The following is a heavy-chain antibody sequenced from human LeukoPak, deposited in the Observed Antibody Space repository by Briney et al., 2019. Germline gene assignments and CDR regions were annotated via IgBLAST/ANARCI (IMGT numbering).Heavy chain of an antibody. Sequence: ASVKVSCKASGGTFSSYAISWVRQAPGQGLEWMGIINPSGGSTSYAQKFQGRVTMTRDTSTSTVYMELSSLRSEDTAVYYCARDLSAAAGPFDYWGQGTLVTVSS. CDR1: GGTFSSYA. V-gene: IGHV1-46*01. CDR2: INPSGGST. D-gene: IGHD6-13*01. J-gene: IGHJ4*02. CDR3: ARDLSAAAGPFDY.